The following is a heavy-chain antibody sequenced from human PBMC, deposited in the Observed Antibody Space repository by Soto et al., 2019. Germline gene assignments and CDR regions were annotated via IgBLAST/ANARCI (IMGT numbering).Heavy chain of an antibody. D-gene: IGHD3-16*02. CDR2: INPNSGGT. J-gene: IGHJ4*02. Sequence: ASVKVSCKASGYTFTGYYMHWVRQAPGQGLEWMGWINPNSGGTNYAQKFQGRVTMTRDTSISTAYMELSRLRPDDTAVYYCTSPPLFYDYVWGSYRFDYWGQGTLVTVSS. V-gene: IGHV1-2*02. CDR3: TSPPLFYDYVWGSYRFDY. CDR1: GYTFTGYY.